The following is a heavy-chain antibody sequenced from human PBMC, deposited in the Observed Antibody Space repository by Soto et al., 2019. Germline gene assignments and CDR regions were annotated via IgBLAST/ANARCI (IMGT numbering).Heavy chain of an antibody. CDR1: GDTFTIFA. D-gene: IGHD5-12*01. CDR3: ARXXXSGYDPGDY. J-gene: IGHJ4*02. Sequence: QVQLVQSGAEVKKPGSSVKVSCKASGDTFTIFAISWVRQAPGQGLELMGGIIPTIGTTNYAQRFQGRITITGDESTGTAYMELISLTSEDTAVYYCARXXXSGYDPGDYWGQGTLVTVSS. CDR2: IIPTIGTT. V-gene: IGHV1-69*12.